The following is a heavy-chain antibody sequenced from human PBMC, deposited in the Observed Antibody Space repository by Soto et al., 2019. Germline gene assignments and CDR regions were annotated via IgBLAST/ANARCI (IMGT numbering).Heavy chain of an antibody. V-gene: IGHV4-30-2*01. Sequence: SETLSLTCAVSGGSISSGGYSWCWIRQPPGKGLEWIGYIYHSGSTYYNPSLKSRVTISVDRSKNQFSLKLSSVTAADTAVYYCARVNTVVGWRYYYYYALDVWGQGSTVTVSS. CDR1: GGSISSGGYS. CDR2: IYHSGST. D-gene: IGHD2-21*01. J-gene: IGHJ6*02. CDR3: ARVNTVVGWRYYYYYALDV.